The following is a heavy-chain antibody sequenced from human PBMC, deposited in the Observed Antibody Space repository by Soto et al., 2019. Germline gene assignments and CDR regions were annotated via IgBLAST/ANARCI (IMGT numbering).Heavy chain of an antibody. D-gene: IGHD2-2*01. CDR2: ISSSSSYI. Sequence: EVQLVESGGGLVKPGGSLRLSCAASGFIFSSYSMNWVRQAPGKGLEWVSSISSSSSYIYYADSVKGRFTISRDNAKNSLYLQMNSLRAEDTAVYYCAGPMVVPAAGFDYWGQGTLVTVSS. J-gene: IGHJ4*02. V-gene: IGHV3-21*01. CDR3: AGPMVVPAAGFDY. CDR1: GFIFSSYS.